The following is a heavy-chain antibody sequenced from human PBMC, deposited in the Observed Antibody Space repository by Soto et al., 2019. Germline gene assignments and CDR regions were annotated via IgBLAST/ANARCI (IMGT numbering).Heavy chain of an antibody. CDR1: KFTFSSYA. V-gene: IGHV3-30*03. J-gene: IGHJ6*02. CDR3: ARPIPRWSYHYGMDV. D-gene: IGHD2-15*01. CDR2: ISFDGTKE. Sequence: QLVESGGRGVQPGRSLRLSCEASKFTFSSYAMHWVRQAPGRGLEWVALISFDGTKEYYADSVKGRFIISRDNSKGMVYLQMDSLRPDDTAIYYCARPIPRWSYHYGMDVWGQGTTVTVSS.